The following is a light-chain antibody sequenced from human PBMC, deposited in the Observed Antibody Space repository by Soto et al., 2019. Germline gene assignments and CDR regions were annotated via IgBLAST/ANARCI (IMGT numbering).Light chain of an antibody. V-gene: IGKV1-8*01. J-gene: IGKJ1*01. Sequence: AMLMTQSPSSFSASAGDRVTITSLASQGISSYLAWYQQKPGKAPKLLIYAASTLQSGVPSRFSGSGSGTDFTLTISCLQSEDFATYYCQQYYSYPRPFGQGAKVDIK. CDR3: QQYYSYPRP. CDR2: AAS. CDR1: QGISSY.